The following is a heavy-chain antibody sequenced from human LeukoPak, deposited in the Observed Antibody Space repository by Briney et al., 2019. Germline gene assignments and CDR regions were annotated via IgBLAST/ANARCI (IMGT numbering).Heavy chain of an antibody. CDR3: ARHPLYYYDSSGTKPDY. Sequence: ASVKVSCKASGYTFTGYYMHWVRQAPGQGLEWMGWINPNSGGTNYAQKFQGRVTMTRDTSISTAYMELSRLRSDDTAVYYCARHPLYYYDSSGTKPDYWGQGTLVTVSS. J-gene: IGHJ4*02. D-gene: IGHD3-22*01. CDR1: GYTFTGYY. CDR2: INPNSGGT. V-gene: IGHV1-2*02.